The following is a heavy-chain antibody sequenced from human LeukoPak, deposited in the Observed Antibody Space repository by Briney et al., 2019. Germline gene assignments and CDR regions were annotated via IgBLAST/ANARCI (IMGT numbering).Heavy chain of an antibody. Sequence: PGGSLRLSCAASGFTFSTYGMHWVRQAPGKGPEWVAVISYDGNNKYYADSVKGRFTISRDNSKNTLYLQINSLRAEDTAVYYCAKDESRYCTGDSCYPFDYWGQGTLLTVSS. CDR1: GFTFSTYG. CDR2: ISYDGNNK. D-gene: IGHD2-15*01. J-gene: IGHJ4*02. V-gene: IGHV3-30*18. CDR3: AKDESRYCTGDSCYPFDY.